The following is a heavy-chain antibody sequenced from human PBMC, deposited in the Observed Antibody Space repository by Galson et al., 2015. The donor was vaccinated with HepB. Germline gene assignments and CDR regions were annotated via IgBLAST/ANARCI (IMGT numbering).Heavy chain of an antibody. V-gene: IGHV3-53*01. CDR2: IYSGGST. CDR1: GFTVSSNY. CDR3: ARGSDSNYYYYMDV. D-gene: IGHD2-21*02. J-gene: IGHJ6*03. Sequence: SLRLSCAASGFTVSSNYMSWVRQAPGKGLEWVSVIYSGGSTYYADSVKGRFTISRDNSKNTLYLQMNSLRAEDTAVYYCARGSDSNYYYYMDVWGKGTTVTVSS.